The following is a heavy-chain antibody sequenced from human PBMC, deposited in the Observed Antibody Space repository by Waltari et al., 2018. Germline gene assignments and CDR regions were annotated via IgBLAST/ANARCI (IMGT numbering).Heavy chain of an antibody. CDR2: ISYSGAT. CDR3: ATYIGASIGTAAFDV. CDR1: GGSITNNRHY. V-gene: IGHV4-39*01. J-gene: IGHJ3*01. D-gene: IGHD3-16*01. Sequence: QLNLQESGPGLVKPSETLLLTCSVSGGSITNNRHYWGWIRQPPGKGLEWTATISYSGATYDNPSLKSRVTISADTSKNQFALKLSSVTAADTAVYYCATYIGASIGTAAFDVWGQGTMVTVSS.